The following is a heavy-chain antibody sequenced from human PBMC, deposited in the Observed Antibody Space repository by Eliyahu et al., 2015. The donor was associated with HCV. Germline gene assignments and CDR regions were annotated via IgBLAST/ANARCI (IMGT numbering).Heavy chain of an antibody. CDR2: ISTSGGNT. D-gene: IGHD6-13*01. CDR3: AKRRSTLAAPGAIDY. Sequence: EVQLLESGGGLVQPGGSLRLSCVASGFTFGPYAMIWVRQAPGKGLEGVSIISTSGGNTFYADSVKGRFTISRDNSRNTLYLQMNNLRAEDTAVYFCAKRRSTLAAPGAIDYWGQGTLVTISS. CDR1: GFTFGPYA. V-gene: IGHV3-23*01. J-gene: IGHJ4*02.